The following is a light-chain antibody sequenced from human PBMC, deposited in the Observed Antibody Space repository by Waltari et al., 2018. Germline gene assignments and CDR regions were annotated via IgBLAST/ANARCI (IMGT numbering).Light chain of an antibody. CDR2: GAS. Sequence: DIQMTQSPSSLSASVGDRVTITCRASQDITTYLAWFQQKPGKAPKSLIYGASSLQSGVSSNFSGSGSGTDFTLTISSLQPEDVAVYYCHHYYIPPLTFGQGTRLEIK. J-gene: IGKJ5*01. CDR1: QDITTY. CDR3: HHYYIPPLT. V-gene: IGKV1-16*02.